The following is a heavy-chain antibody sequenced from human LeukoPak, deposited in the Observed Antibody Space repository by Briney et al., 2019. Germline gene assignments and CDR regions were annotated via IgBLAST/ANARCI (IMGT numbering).Heavy chain of an antibody. CDR2: FDLEDGET. J-gene: IGHJ4*02. CDR1: GYTLNELS. CDR3: ATNSGGSSGYYYY. Sequence: ASVKVSCKVSGYTLNELSMHWVRQAPGEGLEWMGGFDLEDGETIYAQKFQGRATMTEDPSTDTAYMELSSLRSEDTAVYYCATNSGGSSGYYYYWGQGTLVTVSS. V-gene: IGHV1-24*01. D-gene: IGHD3-22*01.